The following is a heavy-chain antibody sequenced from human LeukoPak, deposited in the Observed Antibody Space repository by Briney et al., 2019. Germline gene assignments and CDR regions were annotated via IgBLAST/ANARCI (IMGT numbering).Heavy chain of an antibody. D-gene: IGHD3-10*01. Sequence: SETLSLTCAVYGGSFSGYYWSWIRQPPGKGLEWIGEINHSGSTNYNPSLKSRVTISVDTSKNQFSLKLSSVTAADTAVYYCAREEMVRGASDAFDIWGQGTMVTVSS. J-gene: IGHJ3*02. CDR2: INHSGST. V-gene: IGHV4-34*01. CDR1: GGSFSGYY. CDR3: AREEMVRGASDAFDI.